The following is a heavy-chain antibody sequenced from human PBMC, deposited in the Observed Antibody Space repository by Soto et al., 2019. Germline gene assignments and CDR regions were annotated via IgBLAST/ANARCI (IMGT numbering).Heavy chain of an antibody. V-gene: IGHV3-21*01. Sequence: PGGSLRLSCAASGFTFPGSSMNWVRQAPGKGLEWVSSISSDSTYTNYADSVKGRFTISRDNAKNSLYLQMSSLRVEDTAIYYCASQELEPPPYFFESWGQGTLVTVSS. CDR2: ISSDSTYT. CDR3: ASQELEPPPYFFES. J-gene: IGHJ4*02. CDR1: GFTFPGSS. D-gene: IGHD1-1*01.